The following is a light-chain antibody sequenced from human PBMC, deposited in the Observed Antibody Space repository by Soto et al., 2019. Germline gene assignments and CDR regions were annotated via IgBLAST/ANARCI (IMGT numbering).Light chain of an antibody. V-gene: IGKV3-20*01. J-gene: IGKJ4*01. CDR2: GTS. CDR1: QSVNSRH. Sequence: ENVLTQSPGTLSLSPGERATLSCRASQSVNSRHLAWYQQTPGQAPRLLIYGTSSRATGIPDRFSGSGSGTDFTLTISRLEPEDFAVYYCQHYGSSPLTFCGGTKVEIK. CDR3: QHYGSSPLT.